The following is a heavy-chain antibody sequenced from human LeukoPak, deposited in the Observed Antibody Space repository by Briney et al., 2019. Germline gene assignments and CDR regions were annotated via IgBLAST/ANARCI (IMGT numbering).Heavy chain of an antibody. D-gene: IGHD6-13*01. Sequence: SDTLSLTCTVSGGSISSYYWSWIRQPPGKGLEWIGYIYYSGSTNYNPSLKSRVTISVDTSKNQFSLKLSSVTAADTAVYYCARASRIATFDYWGQGTLVTVSS. CDR1: GGSISSYY. V-gene: IGHV4-59*07. CDR2: IYYSGST. J-gene: IGHJ4*02. CDR3: ARASRIATFDY.